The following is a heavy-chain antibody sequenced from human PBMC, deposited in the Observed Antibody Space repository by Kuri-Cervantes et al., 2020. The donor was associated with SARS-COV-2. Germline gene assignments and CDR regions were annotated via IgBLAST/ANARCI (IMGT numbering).Heavy chain of an antibody. CDR2: INPIFGTA. CDR3: ARGVAWENWFDP. D-gene: IGHD1-26*01. Sequence: GGSLRLSCKASGGTFSSYAISWVRQAPGQGLEWMGGINPIFGTANYAQKFQGRVTITADESTSTAYMELSSLRSEDTAVYYCARGVAWENWFDPGAREPWSPSPQ. J-gene: IGHJ5*02. CDR1: GGTFSSYA. V-gene: IGHV1-69*01.